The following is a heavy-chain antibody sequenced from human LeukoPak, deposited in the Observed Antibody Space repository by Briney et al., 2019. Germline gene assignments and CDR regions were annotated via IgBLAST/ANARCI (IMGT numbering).Heavy chain of an antibody. CDR3: ARRISRYNGMDV. CDR2: ISSSSDYI. V-gene: IGHV3-21*01. J-gene: IGHJ6*02. Sequence: GGSLRLSCAASGFTFNFYTMNWVRQAPGKGLEWVSSISSSSDYIYYADSMKGRLTISGDNAKNSLYLQMNSLRAEDTAVYYCARRISRYNGMDVWGLGTTVTVSS. D-gene: IGHD3-16*02. CDR1: GFTFNFYT.